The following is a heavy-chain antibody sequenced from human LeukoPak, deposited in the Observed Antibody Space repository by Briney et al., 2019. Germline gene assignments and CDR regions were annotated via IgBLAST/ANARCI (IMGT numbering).Heavy chain of an antibody. J-gene: IGHJ6*03. V-gene: IGHV1-2*02. CDR3: ARELYGYYYMDV. CDR1: GYTFAAYY. CDR2: IRPNSGVT. Sequence: ASVKVSCKASGYTFAAYYMYWVRQAPGQGLEWMGWIRPNSGVTNYTQKFQGRVTMTRDTSINTAYMELSSLTSDDTAVYYCARELYGYYYMDVWGKGTTVTVSS. D-gene: IGHD3-10*01.